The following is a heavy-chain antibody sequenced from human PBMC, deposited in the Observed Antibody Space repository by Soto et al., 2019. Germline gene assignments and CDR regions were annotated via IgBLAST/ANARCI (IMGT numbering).Heavy chain of an antibody. Sequence: GGSLRLSCAASGFTFSSYSMNWVRQAPGKGLELVSSISSSSSYIYYADSVKGRFTISRDNAKNSLYLQMNSLRAEDTAVYYCARTTLMTKASEYFQHWGQGTLVTVSS. D-gene: IGHD4-4*01. V-gene: IGHV3-21*01. CDR3: ARTTLMTKASEYFQH. CDR1: GFTFSSYS. CDR2: ISSSSSYI. J-gene: IGHJ1*01.